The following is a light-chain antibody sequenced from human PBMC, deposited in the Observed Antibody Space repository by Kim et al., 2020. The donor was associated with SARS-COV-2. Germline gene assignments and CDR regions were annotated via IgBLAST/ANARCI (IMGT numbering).Light chain of an antibody. CDR3: NSRDSSGDQQGV. CDR1: RHRTCY. J-gene: IGLJ3*02. CDR2: GEN. Sequence: GQTVRSTYRGHRHRTCYASGGQQKPRQAAVLVLYGENDRPSGIPDRFSGSISGDTASLTITGSMGEDEADYNCNSRDSSGDQQGVFGVGTQLTV. V-gene: IGLV3-19*01.